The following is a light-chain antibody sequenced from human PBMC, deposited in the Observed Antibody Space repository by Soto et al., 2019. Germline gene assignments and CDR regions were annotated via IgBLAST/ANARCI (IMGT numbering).Light chain of an antibody. CDR1: SSDVGGYNY. V-gene: IGLV2-14*01. CDR2: EVS. CDR3: SSFTNSRAYV. J-gene: IGLJ1*01. Sequence: QSALTQPASVSGSPGQSITISCTGTSSDVGGYNYVSWYQQQSGEAPKLVIHEVSNRPSGVSNRFSGSKSGNTASLTISGLQAEDEADYYCSSFTNSRAYVFGIGTKLTVL.